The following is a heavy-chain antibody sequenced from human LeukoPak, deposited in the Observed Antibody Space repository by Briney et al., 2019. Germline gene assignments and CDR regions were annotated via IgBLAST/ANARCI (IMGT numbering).Heavy chain of an antibody. J-gene: IGHJ4*02. Sequence: KASETLSLTCTVSGVSISSYYWSWIRQPPGKGLEWIEYIYYSGNINYNPSFKSRVTISVDTSKNQFSLKLTSVTAADTAVYYCARCRVSGWYYFDYWGQGILVTVSS. CDR3: ARCRVSGWYYFDY. V-gene: IGHV4-59*08. CDR2: IYYSGNI. D-gene: IGHD6-19*01. CDR1: GVSISSYY.